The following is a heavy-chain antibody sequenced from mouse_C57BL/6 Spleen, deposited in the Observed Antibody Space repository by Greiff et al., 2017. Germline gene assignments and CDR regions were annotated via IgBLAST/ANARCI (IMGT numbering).Heavy chain of an antibody. Sequence: EVQLVESGGGLVKPGGSLKLSCAASGFTFSSYAMSWVRQTPEKRLEWVATISDGGSYTYYPDNVKGRFTISRDKAKNNLYLQMSHLKSEDTAMYYCARDSGSSFWYYFDYWGQGTTLTVSS. CDR2: ISDGGSYT. CDR1: GFTFSSYA. J-gene: IGHJ2*01. V-gene: IGHV5-4*01. D-gene: IGHD1-1*01. CDR3: ARDSGSSFWYYFDY.